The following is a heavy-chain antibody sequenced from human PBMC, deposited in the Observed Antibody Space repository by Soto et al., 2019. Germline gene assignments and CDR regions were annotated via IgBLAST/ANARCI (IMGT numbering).Heavy chain of an antibody. CDR2: IAVGSGNT. V-gene: IGHV1-58*02. CDR1: GFTFTSSA. J-gene: IGHJ4*02. D-gene: IGHD4-17*01. Sequence: SVKVSCKASGFTFTSSAMQWVRQARGQRLEWIGWIAVGSGNTNYAQKFQERVTITRDMSTSTAYMELSSLRSEDTAVYYCAAGVSNDYGDYADFDYWGQGTLVTVSS. CDR3: AAGVSNDYGDYADFDY.